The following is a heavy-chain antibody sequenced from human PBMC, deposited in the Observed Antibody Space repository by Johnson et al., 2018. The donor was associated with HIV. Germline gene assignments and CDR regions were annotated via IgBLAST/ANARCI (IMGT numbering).Heavy chain of an antibody. V-gene: IGHV3-23*04. CDR1: GFTFSSYA. J-gene: IGHJ3*02. CDR3: ATFPTYYYDSSGPTGAFDI. D-gene: IGHD3-22*01. Sequence: VQLVESGGGLVQPWGSLRLSCAASGFTFSSYAMSWVRQAPGKGLEWVSAISGSGGSTYYADSVKGRFTISRDNSKNTLYLQMNSLRAEDTAVYYCATFPTYYYDSSGPTGAFDIWGQGTMVTVSS. CDR2: ISGSGGST.